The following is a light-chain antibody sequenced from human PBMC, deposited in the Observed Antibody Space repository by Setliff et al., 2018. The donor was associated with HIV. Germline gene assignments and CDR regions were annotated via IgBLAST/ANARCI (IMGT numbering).Light chain of an antibody. Sequence: SVLTQPASVSGSPGQSITISCTGTSSDVGGYNYVSWYQQYPGKAPKLMIYEVNNRPSGVSNRFSGSKSGNTASLTISGLQAEDEADYYCTSYASSSTLYVFGTGTKGTVL. CDR3: TSYASSSTLYV. J-gene: IGLJ1*01. CDR2: EVN. V-gene: IGLV2-14*01. CDR1: SSDVGGYNY.